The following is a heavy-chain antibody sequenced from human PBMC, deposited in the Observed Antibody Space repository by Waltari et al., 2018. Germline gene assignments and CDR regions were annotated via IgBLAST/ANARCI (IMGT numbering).Heavy chain of an antibody. V-gene: IGHV5-51*01. D-gene: IGHD3-10*01. CDR2: FCPVDSQG. CDR1: GYTFTDFW. Sequence: EVQLVQSGAEVKKPGESLKISCQVSGYTFTDFWIGWLRQMPGKGLEWFGVFCPVDSQGRYSPYFQGQVTIAADKFISTAYLHWGSLKSSDTAMYYCTGRGAFSSAGDAFDIWGLGTMVTVSS. J-gene: IGHJ3*02. CDR3: TGRGAFSSAGDAFDI.